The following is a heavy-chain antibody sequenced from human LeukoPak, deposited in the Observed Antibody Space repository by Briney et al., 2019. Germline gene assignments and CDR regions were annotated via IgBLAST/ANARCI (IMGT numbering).Heavy chain of an antibody. Sequence: ASVKVSCTVSGYTLTELSMHWVRQAPGKGLEWMGGFDSEDGETIYAQKFQGRVTMTEDTSTDTAYMELSSLRSEDTAVYYCATEHIVGATMYYFDYWGQGTLVTVSS. V-gene: IGHV1-24*01. D-gene: IGHD1-26*01. J-gene: IGHJ4*02. CDR1: GYTLTELS. CDR3: ATEHIVGATMYYFDY. CDR2: FDSEDGET.